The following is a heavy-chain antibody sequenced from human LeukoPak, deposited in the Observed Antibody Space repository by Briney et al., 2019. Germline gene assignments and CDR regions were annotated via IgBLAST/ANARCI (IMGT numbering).Heavy chain of an antibody. CDR3: ARGGRGIAAPLDY. CDR2: ISASTTYI. CDR1: GFTFSSYT. V-gene: IGHV3-21*01. J-gene: IGHJ4*02. D-gene: IGHD6-13*01. Sequence: PGGSLRLSCAASGFTFSSYTMNWVRQAPGKGLEWVSSISASTTYIYYADSVKGRFTISRDNAKNSLYLQMNSLRAEDTAVYYCARGGRGIAAPLDYWGQGTLVTVSS.